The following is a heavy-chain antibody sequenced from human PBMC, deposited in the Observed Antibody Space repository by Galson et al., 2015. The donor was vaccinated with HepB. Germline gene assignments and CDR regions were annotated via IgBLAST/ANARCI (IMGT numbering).Heavy chain of an antibody. J-gene: IGHJ4*02. CDR3: AKDIAVAGISAGGY. D-gene: IGHD6-19*01. CDR1: GFTFDDYT. V-gene: IGHV3-43*01. CDR2: ISWDGGST. Sequence: SLRLSCAASGFTFDDYTMHWVRQAPGKGLEWVSLISWDGGSTYYADSVKGRFTISRDNSKNSLYLQMNSLRTEDTALYYCAKDIAVAGISAGGYWGQGTLVTVSS.